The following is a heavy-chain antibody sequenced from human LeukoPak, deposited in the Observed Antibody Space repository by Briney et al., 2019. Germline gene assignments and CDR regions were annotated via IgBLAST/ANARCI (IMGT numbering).Heavy chain of an antibody. CDR1: GYTFTSYD. D-gene: IGHD6-13*01. V-gene: IGHV1-8*01. CDR3: AASRWGSSLIDY. J-gene: IGHJ4*02. Sequence: ASVKVSCKASGYTFTSYDINWVRPATGQGLEWMGWMNPNSGNTGYAQKFQGRVTMTRNTSISTAYMELSSLRSEDTAVYYCAASRWGSSLIDYWGQGTLVTVSS. CDR2: MNPNSGNT.